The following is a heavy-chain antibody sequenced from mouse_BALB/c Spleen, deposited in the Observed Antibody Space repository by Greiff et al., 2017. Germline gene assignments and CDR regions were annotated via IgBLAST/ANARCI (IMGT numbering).Heavy chain of an antibody. CDR1: GFTFSRYA. V-gene: IGHV5-6-5*01. CDR2: ISSGGST. J-gene: IGHJ2*01. Sequence: EVQLVESGGGLVKPGGSLKLSCAASGFTFSRYAMSWVRQTPEKRLEWVASISSGGSTYYPDSVKGRFTISRDNARNILYLQMSSLRSEDTAMYYCARKGYDGDYCDYWGQGTTLTVSS. D-gene: IGHD2-2*01. CDR3: ARKGYDGDYCDY.